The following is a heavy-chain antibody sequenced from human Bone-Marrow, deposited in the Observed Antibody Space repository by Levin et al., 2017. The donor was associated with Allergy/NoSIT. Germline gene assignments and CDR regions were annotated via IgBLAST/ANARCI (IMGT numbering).Heavy chain of an antibody. CDR3: VKLLGPSNAFHV. CDR1: EYTFANSW. D-gene: IGHD3-16*01. V-gene: IGHV5-51*01. Sequence: LGESLKISCKGPEYTFANSWIGWVRQRPGKGLEWMGIIFPSDSDTRYSPSFQGQVTISADMSTSTAYLQWFNLKASDTAMIYCVKLLGPSNAFHVWGQGSMVVVSS. J-gene: IGHJ3*01. CDR2: IFPSDSDT.